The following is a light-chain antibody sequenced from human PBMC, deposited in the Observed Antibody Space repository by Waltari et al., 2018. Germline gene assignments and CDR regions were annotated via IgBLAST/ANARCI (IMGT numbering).Light chain of an antibody. CDR2: INRDGSH. CDR1: SGHSNYA. J-gene: IGLJ1*01. Sequence: QLVLTQSPSASASLGASVKLTCTLSSGHSNYAIAWHQQQAEKGPRYLMKINRDGSHNKGDGIPDRFSGSTSGAERYPTISSLQSEDEADYYCQTWGAGIRVFGTGTKVTVL. V-gene: IGLV4-69*01. CDR3: QTWGAGIRV.